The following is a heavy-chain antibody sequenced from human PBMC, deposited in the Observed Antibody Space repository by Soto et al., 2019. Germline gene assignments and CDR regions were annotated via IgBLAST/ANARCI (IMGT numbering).Heavy chain of an antibody. J-gene: IGHJ4*02. CDR1: GFTVSNNH. CDR2: IYSRGST. CDR3: VRGGFLLPFDS. Sequence: QPGGSLRLSCAVSGFTVSNNHMSWVRQAPGMGLEWVSVIYSRGSTFYANSVKGRFTISRDNSKNTLSLQMNSLRVDDTALYYCVRGGFLLPFDSWGQGTLVTVSS. V-gene: IGHV3-53*01.